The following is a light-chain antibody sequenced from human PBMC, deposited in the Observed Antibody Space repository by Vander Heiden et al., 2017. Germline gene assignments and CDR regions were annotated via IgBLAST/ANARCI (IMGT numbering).Light chain of an antibody. J-gene: IGKJ1*01. CDR2: VAS. Sequence: DIQMTQSPSFLSASVGDRVTITCRASQSMDKYLSWYQQKPGTAPKLLIYVASVLETGVPSNFRGSGSGTEFTLTISSLQPEDFATNYCQQSYSFPWTFGQGTKVEIK. CDR3: QQSYSFPWT. V-gene: IGKV1-39*01. CDR1: QSMDKY.